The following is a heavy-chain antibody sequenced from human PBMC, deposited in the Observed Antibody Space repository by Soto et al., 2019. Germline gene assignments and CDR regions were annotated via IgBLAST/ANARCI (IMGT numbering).Heavy chain of an antibody. CDR3: ASRIVPAALGGIYGMDV. CDR2: IIPIFGTA. CDR1: GGTFSSYA. J-gene: IGHJ6*02. V-gene: IGHV1-69*13. Sequence: GASVKVSCKASGGTFSSYAISWVRQAPGQGLEWMGGIIPIFGTANYAQKFQGRVTITADESTSTAYMELSSLRSEDTAVYYCASRIVPAALGGIYGMDVWGQGTTVTVPS. D-gene: IGHD2-2*01.